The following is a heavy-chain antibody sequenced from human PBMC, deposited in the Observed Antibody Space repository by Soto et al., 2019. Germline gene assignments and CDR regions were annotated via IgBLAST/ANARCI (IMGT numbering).Heavy chain of an antibody. V-gene: IGHV4-31*03. Sequence: SETLSLTCTVSGGSISSGGYYWSWIRQHPGKGLEWIGYIYYSGSTYYNPSLKSRVTISVDTSKNQFSLKLSSVTAADTAVYYCARDRALGGSPYYFDYWGQGTLVTVSS. D-gene: IGHD2-15*01. CDR1: GGSISSGGYY. CDR3: ARDRALGGSPYYFDY. J-gene: IGHJ4*02. CDR2: IYYSGST.